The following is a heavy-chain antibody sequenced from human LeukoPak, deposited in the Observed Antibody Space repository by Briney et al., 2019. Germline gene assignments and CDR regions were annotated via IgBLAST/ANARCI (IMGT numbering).Heavy chain of an antibody. J-gene: IGHJ4*02. CDR1: GGSFSGYY. V-gene: IGHV4-34*01. Sequence: PSETLSLTCAVYGGSFSGYYWSWIRQPPGKGLEWIGEINHSGSTNYNPSLKSRVTISVDTSKNQFSLKLSSVTAADTAVYYCARGPSNLYYYDSSSYETFDYWGQGTLVTVSS. CDR2: INHSGST. D-gene: IGHD3-22*01. CDR3: ARGPSNLYYYDSSSYETFDY.